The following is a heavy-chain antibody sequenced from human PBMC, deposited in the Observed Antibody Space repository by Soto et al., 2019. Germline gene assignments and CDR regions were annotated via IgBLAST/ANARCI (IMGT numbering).Heavy chain of an antibody. CDR2: IKSKADGGTT. V-gene: IGHV3-15*01. Sequence: EVLLVESGGGLGKPGGSLRLSCAASGFNLSHPWMTWVRQAAGKGLEWVGHIKSKADGGTTDYAAPVRGRFTISRDDSKNTLYLQMNSLKTEDTAVYYCTLHIVVVTAIYNYFVYWGQGTLVTVSS. CDR3: TLHIVVVTAIYNYFVY. J-gene: IGHJ4*02. D-gene: IGHD2-21*02. CDR1: GFNLSHPW.